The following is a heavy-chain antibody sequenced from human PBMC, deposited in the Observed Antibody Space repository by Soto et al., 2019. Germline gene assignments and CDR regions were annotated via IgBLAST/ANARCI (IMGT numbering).Heavy chain of an antibody. CDR1: GYTFTSYG. J-gene: IGHJ6*02. D-gene: IGHD3-3*01. Sequence: ASVKVSCKASGYTFTSYGISWVRQAPGQGLEWMGWISAYNGNTNYAQKLQGRVTMTTDTSTSTAYMELRSLRSDDTAVYYCARDSLRFLEWLLYRYHHRSGYYGMDVWGQGTTVTVSS. V-gene: IGHV1-18*01. CDR2: ISAYNGNT. CDR3: ARDSLRFLEWLLYRYHHRSGYYGMDV.